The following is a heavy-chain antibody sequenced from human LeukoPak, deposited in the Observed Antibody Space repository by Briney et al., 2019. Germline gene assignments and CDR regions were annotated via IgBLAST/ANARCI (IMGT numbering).Heavy chain of an antibody. Sequence: ASVKVSCKASGYTFTGYYMHWVRQAPGQGLEWMGWINPNSGGTNYAQRFQGRVTMTRDTSISTAYMELSRLRSDDTAVYYCARTVAGTRNWFDPWGQGTLVTVSS. CDR2: INPNSGGT. CDR1: GYTFTGYY. D-gene: IGHD6-19*01. CDR3: ARTVAGTRNWFDP. J-gene: IGHJ5*02. V-gene: IGHV1-2*02.